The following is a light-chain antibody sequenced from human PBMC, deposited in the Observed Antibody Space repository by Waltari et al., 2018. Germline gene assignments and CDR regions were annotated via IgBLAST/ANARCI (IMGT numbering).Light chain of an antibody. CDR2: AAS. J-gene: IGKJ4*01. CDR1: HHVSGY. Sequence: AIRMTQFPSSFLASTGDRVTITCRASHHVSGYLAWYQQKPGQALRLLIYAASALHTWGPSGFGGSGSRTDFTLIFSCLKAEECAIYFCQQYYSYPLTFGGGTKVEI. CDR3: QQYYSYPLT. V-gene: IGKV1-8*01.